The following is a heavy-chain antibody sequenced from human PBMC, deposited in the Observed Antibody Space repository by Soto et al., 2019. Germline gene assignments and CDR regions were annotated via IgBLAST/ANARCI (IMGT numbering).Heavy chain of an antibody. Sequence: PGESLKISCKGSGYSFTSYWIGWVRQMPGKGLEWMGIIYPGDSDTRYSPSFQGQVTISADKSISTAYLQWSSLKASDTAMYYCARSYSSRNYYYYGMDVWGQGTTVTVSS. D-gene: IGHD6-13*01. V-gene: IGHV5-51*01. CDR3: ARSYSSRNYYYYGMDV. J-gene: IGHJ6*02. CDR1: GYSFTSYW. CDR2: IYPGDSDT.